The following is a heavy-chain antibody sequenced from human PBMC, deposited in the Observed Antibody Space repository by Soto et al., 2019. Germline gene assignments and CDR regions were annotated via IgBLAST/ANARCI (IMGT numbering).Heavy chain of an antibody. D-gene: IGHD7-27*01. Sequence: QVQLQVSGPGLVEPSQTLSLTCTVSGASVSSGDYYWTWIRQPPGKDLEWIGYIYSSGNTNYNPSLRSRVTLSKHTSKNQCSLTLSSVTAADTAVYYCATRVTGGGERFDPWGQGTLVTVSS. J-gene: IGHJ5*02. CDR3: ATRVTGGGERFDP. CDR1: GASVSSGDYY. V-gene: IGHV4-30-4*01. CDR2: IYSSGNT.